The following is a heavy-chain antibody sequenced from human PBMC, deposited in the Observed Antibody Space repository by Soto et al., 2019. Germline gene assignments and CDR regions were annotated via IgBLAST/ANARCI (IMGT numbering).Heavy chain of an antibody. D-gene: IGHD6-6*01. Sequence: ASVKVSCKASGYTFTRYSMHWVRQAPGQRLEWMGWINAGNGNTKYSQKFQGRVTITRDTSASTAYMELSSLRSEDTAVYYCARDRTMYSSSSPASDYYGMDVWGQGTTVTVSS. CDR1: GYTFTRYS. CDR2: INAGNGNT. CDR3: ARDRTMYSSSSPASDYYGMDV. J-gene: IGHJ6*02. V-gene: IGHV1-3*01.